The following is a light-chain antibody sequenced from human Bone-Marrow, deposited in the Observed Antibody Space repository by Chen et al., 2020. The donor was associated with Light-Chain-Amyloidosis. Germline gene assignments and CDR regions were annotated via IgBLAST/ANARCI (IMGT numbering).Light chain of an antibody. CDR2: GSS. J-gene: IGKJ4*01. V-gene: IGKV3-20*01. CDR3: QQYGTSPLT. Sequence: EIVLTQSPGTLSLSPGEGANLSCRASQTISSNYLTWYQQKFGQAPRLLIYGSSSRATGIPDRCTDSGSGTDFTLTINILEPEDFAMYCCQQYGTSPLTFGGGTKVEIK. CDR1: QTISSNY.